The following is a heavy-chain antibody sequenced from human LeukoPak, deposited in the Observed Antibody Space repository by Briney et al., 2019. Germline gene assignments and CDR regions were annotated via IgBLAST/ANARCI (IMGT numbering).Heavy chain of an antibody. Sequence: GESLKISCKGSGYTFTNYWIAWVRQMPGKGLEWMGFIYPDDSDTRYSPSFQGQVTIPADKSTSTAYLQWSSLKASDTAIYYCTRRGGLTSGGKYFDYWGQGTLVTVAS. CDR1: GYTFTNYW. D-gene: IGHD3-16*01. CDR3: TRRGGLTSGGKYFDY. CDR2: IYPDDSDT. V-gene: IGHV5-51*01. J-gene: IGHJ4*02.